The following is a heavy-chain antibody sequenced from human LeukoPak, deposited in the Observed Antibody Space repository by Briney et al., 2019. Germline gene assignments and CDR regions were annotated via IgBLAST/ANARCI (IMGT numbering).Heavy chain of an antibody. CDR2: SNAGNGNT. V-gene: IGHV1-3*02. J-gene: IGHJ4*02. CDR3: ARDGHGGSLDY. CDR1: GYTFTSYA. D-gene: IGHD1-26*01. Sequence: ASVRASCKASGYTFTSYAMHWVRQAPGQRLEWMGWSNAGNGNTKYSQEFQGRVTITRDTSASTAYMELSSLRSGDMAVYYCARDGHGGSLDYWGQGTLVTVSS.